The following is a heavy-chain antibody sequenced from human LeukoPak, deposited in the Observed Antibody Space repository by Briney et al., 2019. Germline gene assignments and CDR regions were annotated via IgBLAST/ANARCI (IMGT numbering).Heavy chain of an antibody. Sequence: ASVKVSCKASGYTFTASGLCWVRQAPGQGLEWMGWINPYNDITDYAQTFKGRVTMTTDTSTSTAYMELRSLRSEDTAVYYCARGVSTYYYDSSGYYLDYWGQGTLVTVSS. CDR3: ARGVSTYYYDSSGYYLDY. CDR1: GYTFTASG. CDR2: INPYNDIT. D-gene: IGHD3-22*01. V-gene: IGHV1-18*01. J-gene: IGHJ4*02.